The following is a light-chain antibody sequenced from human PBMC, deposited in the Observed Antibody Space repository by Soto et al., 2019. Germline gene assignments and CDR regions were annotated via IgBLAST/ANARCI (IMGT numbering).Light chain of an antibody. CDR2: EVS. J-gene: IGLJ1*01. V-gene: IGLV2-14*01. Sequence: LAQPASVSGSPGQSITISCTGTSSDVGGYNYVSWYQQHPGKAPKLMIYEVSNRPSGVSNRFSGSKSGNTASLTISGLQAEDEADYYCSSYTSSSTLPYVFGTGTKVTVL. CDR3: SSYTSSSTLPYV. CDR1: SSDVGGYNY.